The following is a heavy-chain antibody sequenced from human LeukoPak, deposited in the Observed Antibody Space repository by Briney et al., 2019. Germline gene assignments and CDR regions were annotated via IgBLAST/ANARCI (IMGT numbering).Heavy chain of an antibody. D-gene: IGHD3-10*01. V-gene: IGHV3-11*03. CDR1: GFTFSDYY. CDR2: ISSSSYT. Sequence: GGSLRLSCAASGFTFSDYYMSWIRQAPGKGLEWVSYISSSSYTNYADSVKGRFTISRDNAKNSLYLQMNSLRAEDTALYYCARSGYYGSGSYSDYWGQGTLVTVSS. J-gene: IGHJ4*02. CDR3: ARSGYYGSGSYSDY.